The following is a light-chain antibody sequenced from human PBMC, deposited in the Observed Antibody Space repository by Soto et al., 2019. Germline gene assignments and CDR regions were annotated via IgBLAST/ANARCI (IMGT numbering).Light chain of an antibody. CDR1: QGISSY. CDR3: QQLNSYPHT. CDR2: AAS. J-gene: IGKJ5*01. V-gene: IGKV1-9*01. Sequence: DIHITQSPSFHSSSVLDTITITFRASQGISSYLAWYQQTPGKAPKLLIYAASTLQSGVPSRFSGSGSGTEFTLTISSLQPEDFATYYCQQLNSYPHTFGQGTRLEI.